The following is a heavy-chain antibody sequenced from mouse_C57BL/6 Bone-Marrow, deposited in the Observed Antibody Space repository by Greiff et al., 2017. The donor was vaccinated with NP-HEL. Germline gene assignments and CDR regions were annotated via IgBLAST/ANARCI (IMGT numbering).Heavy chain of an antibody. CDR1: GFNIKDDY. D-gene: IGHD3-2*02. CDR2: IDPENGDT. V-gene: IGHV14-4*01. Sequence: EVKLQQSGAELVRPGASVKLSCTASGFNIKDDYMHWVKQRPEQGLAWIGWIDPENGDTEYASKFQGKATITADTSSNPAYLQRSSLTSEDTAVYYCTTDSSGYDFFAYWGQGTLVTVSA. J-gene: IGHJ3*01. CDR3: TTDSSGYDFFAY.